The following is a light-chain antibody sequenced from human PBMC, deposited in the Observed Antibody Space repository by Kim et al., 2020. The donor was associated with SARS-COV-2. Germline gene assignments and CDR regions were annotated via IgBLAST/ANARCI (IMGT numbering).Light chain of an antibody. CDR1: SSDVGGYNY. Sequence: QSALTQPRSVSGSPGQSVTISCTGTSSDVGGYNYVSWYQQHPGKAPNLMISDVANRPSGVPDRFSGSKSGNTASLTISGLQAEDEADYYCCSYAGTYKVFGTGTKVTVL. CDR3: CSYAGTYKV. V-gene: IGLV2-11*01. J-gene: IGLJ1*01. CDR2: DVA.